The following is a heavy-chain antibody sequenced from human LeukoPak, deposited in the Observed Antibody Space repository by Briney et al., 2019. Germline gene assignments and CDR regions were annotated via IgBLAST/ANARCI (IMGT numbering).Heavy chain of an antibody. CDR2: ISAYNGNT. J-gene: IGHJ4*02. V-gene: IGHV1-18*01. CDR1: GYTFTSYG. D-gene: IGHD3-10*01. CDR3: ARVEYYYGSGSYYDGYYFDY. Sequence: ASVKVSCKASGYTFTSYGISWVRQAPGQGLEWMGWISAYNGNTNYAQKLQGRVTMTTDTSTSTAYVELRSLRSDDTAVYYCARVEYYYGSGSYYDGYYFDYWGQGTLVTVSS.